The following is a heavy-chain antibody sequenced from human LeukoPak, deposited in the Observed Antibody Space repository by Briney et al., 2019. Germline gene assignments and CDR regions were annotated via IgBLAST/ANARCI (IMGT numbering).Heavy chain of an antibody. Sequence: SGTTLVKPTQTLTLTCTFSGFLLSTSGVGVGWIRQPPGKALEWLALIYWDDDKRYSPSLKGRLTITKDTSKNQVVLTMTNMDPVDTATYYCAHRPSRYDILTGYYSFDYWGQGTLVTVSS. J-gene: IGHJ4*02. V-gene: IGHV2-5*02. CDR1: GFLLSTSGVG. D-gene: IGHD3-9*01. CDR2: IYWDDDK. CDR3: AHRPSRYDILTGYYSFDY.